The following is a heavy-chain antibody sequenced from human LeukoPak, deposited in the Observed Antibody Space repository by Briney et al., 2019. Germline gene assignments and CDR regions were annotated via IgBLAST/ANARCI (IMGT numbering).Heavy chain of an antibody. Sequence: GESLKISCKGSGYSFTSYWIGWVRQMPGEGLEWMGIIYPGDSDTRYSPSFQGQVTISADKSISTAYLQWSSLKASDTAMYYCARHRIVGATGNSLHYYGMDVWGQGTTVTVSS. D-gene: IGHD1-26*01. CDR1: GYSFTSYW. CDR2: IYPGDSDT. J-gene: IGHJ6*02. V-gene: IGHV5-51*01. CDR3: ARHRIVGATGNSLHYYGMDV.